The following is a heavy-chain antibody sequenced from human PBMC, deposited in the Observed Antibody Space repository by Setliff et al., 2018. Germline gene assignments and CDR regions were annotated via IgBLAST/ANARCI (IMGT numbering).Heavy chain of an antibody. CDR2: IYYSGST. CDR3: ARMSGFLYMDV. V-gene: IGHV4-39*01. CDR1: GDSLTSGPYY. J-gene: IGHJ6*03. D-gene: IGHD3-3*01. Sequence: PSETLSLTCTVSGDSLTSGPYYWGWIRQPPGKGLEWIGSIYYSGSTYYNPSLKSRVTISVDTSKNQFSLTLSSVTAADTAVYYCARMSGFLYMDVWGKGTTVTVSS.